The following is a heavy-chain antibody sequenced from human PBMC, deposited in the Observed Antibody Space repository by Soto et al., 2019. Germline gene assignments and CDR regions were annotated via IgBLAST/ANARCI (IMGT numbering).Heavy chain of an antibody. CDR1: GGTFSSYA. CDR3: ASPSTETYYYDSSGYPQDYFDY. D-gene: IGHD3-22*01. V-gene: IGHV1-69*13. J-gene: IGHJ4*02. CDR2: IIPIFGTA. Sequence: ASVKVSCKASGGTFSSYAISWVRQAPGQGLEWMGGIIPIFGTANYAQKFQGRVTITADESTSTAYMELSSLRSEDTAVYYCASPSTETYYYDSSGYPQDYFDYWGQGTLVTVSS.